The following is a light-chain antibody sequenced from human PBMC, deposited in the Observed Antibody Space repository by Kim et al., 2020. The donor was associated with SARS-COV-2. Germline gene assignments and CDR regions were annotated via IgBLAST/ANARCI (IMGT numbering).Light chain of an antibody. Sequence: IVMTQSPATLSVSPGERATLSCRASQSISGNLAWYQQKPGQAPRLLMYGASTRATGIPARFSGSWSGTEFTLTISSLQSEDFAVYYCQQYNNWLTFGQGTKVDIK. CDR3: QQYNNWLT. J-gene: IGKJ1*01. CDR1: QSISGN. CDR2: GAS. V-gene: IGKV3D-15*01.